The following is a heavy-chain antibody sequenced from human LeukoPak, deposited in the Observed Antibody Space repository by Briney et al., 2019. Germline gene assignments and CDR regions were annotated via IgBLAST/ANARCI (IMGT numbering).Heavy chain of an antibody. Sequence: GGSLRLSCAASGFSFSSFAMSCVRQAPGKGLGWVSAISGSGLSTYYADSVKGRFTISRDNSKNTLYLQMNSLRAEDTAVYHCAKGRGYYYGMDVWGQGTTVTVSS. CDR2: ISGSGLST. CDR1: GFSFSSFA. V-gene: IGHV3-23*01. CDR3: AKGRGYYYGMDV. D-gene: IGHD3-10*01. J-gene: IGHJ6*02.